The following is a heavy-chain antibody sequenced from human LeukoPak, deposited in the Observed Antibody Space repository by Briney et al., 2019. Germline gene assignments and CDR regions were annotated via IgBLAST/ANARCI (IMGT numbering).Heavy chain of an antibody. CDR2: IKQDGSEK. Sequence: GGSLRLSCAASGFTFSSYWMSWVRRAPGKGLEWVANIKQDGSEKYYVDSVKGRFTISRDNAKNSLYLQMNSLRAEDTAVYYCARARYDYVWGSYRFDYWGQGTLVTVSS. CDR3: ARARYDYVWGSYRFDY. D-gene: IGHD3-16*02. J-gene: IGHJ4*02. V-gene: IGHV3-7*01. CDR1: GFTFSSYW.